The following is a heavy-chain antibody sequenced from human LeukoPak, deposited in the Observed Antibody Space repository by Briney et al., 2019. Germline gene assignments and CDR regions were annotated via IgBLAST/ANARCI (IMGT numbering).Heavy chain of an antibody. V-gene: IGHV4-34*01. D-gene: IGHD3-3*01. J-gene: IGHJ4*02. CDR3: ARGTWDDFWSGYYSNYFDY. Sequence: SETLSLTCAVYGGSFSGYYWSWIRQPPGKGLERIGEINHSGSTNYNPSLKSRVTISVDTSKNQFSLKLSSVTAADTAVYYCARGTWDDFWSGYYSNYFDYWGQGTLVTVSS. CDR2: INHSGST. CDR1: GGSFSGYY.